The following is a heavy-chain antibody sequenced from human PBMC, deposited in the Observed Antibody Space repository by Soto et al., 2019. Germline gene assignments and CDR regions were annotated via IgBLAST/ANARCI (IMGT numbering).Heavy chain of an antibody. D-gene: IGHD4-17*01. CDR3: AITMTTVTVGGGAFDI. J-gene: IGHJ3*02. CDR2: IYYSGST. V-gene: IGHV4-59*01. Sequence: SETLSLTCTVSGGSISSYYWSWIRQPPGKGLEWIGYIYYSGSTNYNPSLKSRVTISVDTSKNQFSLKLSSVTAADTAVYYCAITMTTVTVGGGAFDIWGQGTMVTVSS. CDR1: GGSISSYY.